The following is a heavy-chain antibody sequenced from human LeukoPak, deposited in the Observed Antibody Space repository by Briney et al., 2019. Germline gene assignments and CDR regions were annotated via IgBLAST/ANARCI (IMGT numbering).Heavy chain of an antibody. Sequence: SETLSLTCTVSGGSISGYYWSWIRQPPGKGLEWIGYIYYSGSTNYNPSLKSRVTISVDTSKNQFSLKLSSVTAADTAVYYCARHGFYEYYYYYYGMDVWGQGTTVTVSS. CDR2: IYYSGST. V-gene: IGHV4-59*08. CDR1: GGSISGYY. D-gene: IGHD3-3*01. CDR3: ARHGFYEYYYYYYGMDV. J-gene: IGHJ6*02.